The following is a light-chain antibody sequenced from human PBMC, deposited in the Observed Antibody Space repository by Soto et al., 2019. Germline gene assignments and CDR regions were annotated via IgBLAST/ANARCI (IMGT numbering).Light chain of an antibody. CDR2: DAS. V-gene: IGKV1-39*01. Sequence: DIQLTQSPSFLSASLGDRVTITCRASQGIRSYLAWYQQEPGKAPKLLIHDASILQSGVPSRFSGSGSGTEFALTINSLQPEDIATIYCQQTYSTPWTFGQGTKVDI. CDR3: QQTYSTPWT. CDR1: QGIRSY. J-gene: IGKJ1*01.